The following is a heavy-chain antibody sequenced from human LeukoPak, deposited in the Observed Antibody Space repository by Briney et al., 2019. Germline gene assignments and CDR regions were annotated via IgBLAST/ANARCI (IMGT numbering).Heavy chain of an antibody. CDR2: ISGSGGST. V-gene: IGHV3-23*01. Sequence: GGSLRLSCAASGFTFSSYTMTWVRQAPGKGLEWVSAISGSGGSTYYADSVKGRFTISRDNAKNTLYLQMNSLRAEDTAVYYCARRYYDSSGYVYFDYWGQGTLVTVSS. CDR3: ARRYYDSSGYVYFDY. CDR1: GFTFSSYT. J-gene: IGHJ4*02. D-gene: IGHD3-22*01.